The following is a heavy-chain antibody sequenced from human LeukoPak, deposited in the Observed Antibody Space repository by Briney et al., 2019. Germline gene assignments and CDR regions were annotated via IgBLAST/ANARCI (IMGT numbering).Heavy chain of an antibody. Sequence: GGSLRLSCAASGFTFSSYGMHWVRQAPGKGLEWVAFIRYDGSNKYYADSVKGRFTISRDNSKNTLYLQMNSLRAEDTAVYYCAKGEQYYDFWSGYPDYWGQGTLVTVSS. D-gene: IGHD3-3*01. CDR2: IRYDGSNK. CDR1: GFTFSSYG. V-gene: IGHV3-30*02. J-gene: IGHJ4*02. CDR3: AKGEQYYDFWSGYPDY.